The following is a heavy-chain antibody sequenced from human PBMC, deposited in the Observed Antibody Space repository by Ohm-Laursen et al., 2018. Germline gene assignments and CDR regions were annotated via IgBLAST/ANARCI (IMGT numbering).Heavy chain of an antibody. V-gene: IGHV3-66*01. CDR2: IHSGGST. CDR3: AREDNGGYYYCGMDV. D-gene: IGHD4-23*01. J-gene: IGHJ6*02. CDR1: GFTVSSNY. Sequence: SLRLSCSASGFTVSSNYISWVRQAPGKGLEWVSVIHSGGSTYYADSVKGRFTISRDNSKNTLYLQMTSLRAEDTAVYYCAREDNGGYYYCGMDVWGQGTTVTVSS.